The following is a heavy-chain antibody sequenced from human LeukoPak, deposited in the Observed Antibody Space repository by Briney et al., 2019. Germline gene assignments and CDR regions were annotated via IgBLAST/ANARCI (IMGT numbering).Heavy chain of an antibody. CDR1: GYTFTRNG. V-gene: IGHV1-18*04. D-gene: IGHD6-19*01. CDR3: ARGLYSSGWYPYNWFDP. J-gene: IGHJ5*02. CDR2: ISVHNDER. Sequence: ASVKVSCKASGYTFTRNGISWVRQAPGRGLEWMGWISVHNDERNYAQNFQGRVTMTTETSTSTAYMELRNLTSDDTAVYYCARGLYSSGWYPYNWFDPWGQGTLVIVSS.